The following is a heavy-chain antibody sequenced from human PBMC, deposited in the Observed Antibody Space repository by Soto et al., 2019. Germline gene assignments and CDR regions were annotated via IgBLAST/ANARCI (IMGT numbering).Heavy chain of an antibody. V-gene: IGHV4-39*01. CDR1: GGSISSSSYY. D-gene: IGHD3-3*01. CDR3: ARGHGGITIFGAPGHFDY. J-gene: IGHJ4*02. Sequence: SETLSLTCTVSGGSISSSSYYWGWIRQPPGKGLEWIGSMSDSGSTYYNPSLKSRVTISADTPRNQFSLKLRSVTAADTSVYYCARGHGGITIFGAPGHFDYWGQGALVTVSS. CDR2: MSDSGST.